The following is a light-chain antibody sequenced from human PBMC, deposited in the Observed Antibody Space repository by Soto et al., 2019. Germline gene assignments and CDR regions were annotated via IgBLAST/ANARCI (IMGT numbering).Light chain of an antibody. Sequence: QSVLTQPPSVSGAPGQSITISCTGSSSIGAGYDVQWYQQLPGTAPKLLIYGNNNRPSGVPARFSGSRSGSSASLAITGLQAEDEADYYCQSHDSGLSGVFGGGTKVTVL. CDR1: SSIGAGYD. J-gene: IGLJ3*02. V-gene: IGLV1-40*01. CDR3: QSHDSGLSGV. CDR2: GNN.